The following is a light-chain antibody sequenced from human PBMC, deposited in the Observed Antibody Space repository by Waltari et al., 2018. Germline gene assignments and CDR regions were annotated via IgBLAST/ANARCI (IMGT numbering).Light chain of an antibody. CDR1: RHDVWKYIL. Sequence: QSALSQTASVSGSPGQWITIYCIGTRHDVWKYILISWYQQNPGKVPKLIIYEVTKRPSGIFMRFSGSKSGSTASLTISGLQAEDEADYYCCSYGGSFDPYLVFGGGTKLTVL. CDR3: CSYGGSFDPYLV. V-gene: IGLV2-23*02. J-gene: IGLJ2*01. CDR2: EVT.